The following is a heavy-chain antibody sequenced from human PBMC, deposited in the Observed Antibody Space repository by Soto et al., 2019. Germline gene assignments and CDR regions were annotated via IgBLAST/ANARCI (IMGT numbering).Heavy chain of an antibody. Sequence: EVQLVESGGGLVQPGGSLRLSCSASGFTFIDHYMDWVRQAPGKGLDWVGRIRKKAYSYTTEYAASVKDRFTISRDVSRSSLYLQMDSLKIEDTAVYYATSYWGDHRYFDNRGQRTLVTVSS. J-gene: IGHJ4*02. V-gene: IGHV3-72*01. CDR2: IRKKAYSYTT. CDR3: TSYWGDHRYFDN. CDR1: GFTFIDHY. D-gene: IGHD2-21*01.